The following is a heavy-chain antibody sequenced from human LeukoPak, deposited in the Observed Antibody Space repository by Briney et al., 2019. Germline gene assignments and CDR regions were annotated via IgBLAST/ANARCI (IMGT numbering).Heavy chain of an antibody. CDR3: AREQATFGSAGAFDT. CDR2: TWFGGT. J-gene: IGHJ3*02. V-gene: IGHV3-33*01. D-gene: IGHD3-16*01. CDR1: GFTLWRHG. Sequence: AGGSLRLSCAASGFTLWRHGMHWLRQTPGKGLEWVAVTWFGGTDYADSVKGRFTVSRDNSKMTLYLQMNYLRVEDTALYYCAREQATFGSAGAFDTWGRGTVVTVSS.